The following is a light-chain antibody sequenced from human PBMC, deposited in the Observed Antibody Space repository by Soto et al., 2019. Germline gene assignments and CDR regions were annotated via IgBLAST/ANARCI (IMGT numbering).Light chain of an antibody. CDR3: CSYAGRSTGV. Sequence: QSALTQPASVSGSPGQSITISCTGSSSDVGNYNFVSWYQQHPGKAPKVMIYEVSKRPSGASDRFSGSKSGNTASLTISGLQAEDEADSYCCSYAGRSTGVFGGGTKLTVL. V-gene: IGLV2-23*02. CDR1: SSDVGNYNF. J-gene: IGLJ3*02. CDR2: EVS.